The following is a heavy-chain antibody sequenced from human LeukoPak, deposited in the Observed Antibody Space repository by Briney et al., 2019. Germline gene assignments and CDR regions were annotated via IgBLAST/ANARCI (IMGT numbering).Heavy chain of an antibody. CDR2: ISSSSSYI. V-gene: IGHV3-21*01. CDR3: ARAQILTGYPYDAFDI. D-gene: IGHD3-9*01. Sequence: GGSLRLSCAASGFTFSSYSMNWVRQAPGKGLEWVSSISSSSSYIYYADSVKGRFTISRDNAKNSLYLQMNSLRAEDTAVYYCARAQILTGYPYDAFDIWGQGTMVTVSS. CDR1: GFTFSSYS. J-gene: IGHJ3*02.